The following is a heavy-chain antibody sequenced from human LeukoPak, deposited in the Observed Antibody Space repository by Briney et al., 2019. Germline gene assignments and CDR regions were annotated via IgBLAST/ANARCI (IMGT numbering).Heavy chain of an antibody. V-gene: IGHV1-2*02. CDR1: GYTFTDYY. D-gene: IGHD3-10*01. J-gene: IGHJ5*02. Sequence: GASVKVSCKASGYTFTDYYMHWVRQAPGQGLEWMGWINPSSGGTNYAQKFQGRVTMTRDTSISTAYMELSRLRSDDTAVYYCARDGSGSNGWFDPWGQGTLVAVSS. CDR3: ARDGSGSNGWFDP. CDR2: INPSSGGT.